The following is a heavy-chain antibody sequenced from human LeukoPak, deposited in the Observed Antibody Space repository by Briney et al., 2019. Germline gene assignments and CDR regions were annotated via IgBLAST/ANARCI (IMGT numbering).Heavy chain of an antibody. CDR3: ARAYYYDSSGYHPPDAFDI. Sequence: ASVKVSCKASGYTFTGYYMHWVRQAPGQGLEWMGWINPNSGGTNYAQKFQGWVTMTRDTSISTACMELSRLRSDDTAVYYCARAYYYDSSGYHPPDAFDIWGQGTMVTVSS. CDR1: GYTFTGYY. V-gene: IGHV1-2*04. D-gene: IGHD3-22*01. J-gene: IGHJ3*02. CDR2: INPNSGGT.